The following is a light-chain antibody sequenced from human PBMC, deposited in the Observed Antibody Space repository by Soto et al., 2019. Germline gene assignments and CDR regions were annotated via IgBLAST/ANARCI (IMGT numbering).Light chain of an antibody. Sequence: QSVLTQPASVSGSPGQSITFSCTGTSSYVGSYDYVSWHQQHPGKAPKLIIYDVNNRPSGVPSRFSGSKSGNTASLIISGLQTEDEADYYCCAYSTSSTHVFGTGTKVTVL. CDR1: SSYVGSYDY. V-gene: IGLV2-14*03. CDR2: DVN. CDR3: CAYSTSSTHV. J-gene: IGLJ1*01.